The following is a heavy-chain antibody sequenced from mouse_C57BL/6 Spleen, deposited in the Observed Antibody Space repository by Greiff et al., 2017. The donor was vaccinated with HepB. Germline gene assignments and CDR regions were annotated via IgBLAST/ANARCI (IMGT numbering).Heavy chain of an antibody. Sequence: VQLQQPGAELVMPGASVKLSCKASVYTFTSYWMHWVKQRPGQGLEWIGEIDPSDSYTNYNQKFKGKSTLTVDKSSSTAYMQLSSLTSEDSAVYYCARYDYDGFAYWGQGTLVTVSA. V-gene: IGHV1-69*01. CDR3: ARYDYDGFAY. CDR2: IDPSDSYT. CDR1: VYTFTSYW. D-gene: IGHD2-4*01. J-gene: IGHJ3*01.